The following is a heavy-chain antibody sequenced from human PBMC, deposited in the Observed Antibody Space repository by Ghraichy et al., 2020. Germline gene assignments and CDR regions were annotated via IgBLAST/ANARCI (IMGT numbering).Heavy chain of an antibody. CDR1: GFSFSNYW. Sequence: LSLTCAASGFSFSNYWMSWVRQAPGKGLEWVANIKEDGSEKYYVDSVVKGRFTVSRDNAENSLFLQLNSLRAEDTAVYYCTRSGRPVDYWGQGTLVTVSS. J-gene: IGHJ4*02. D-gene: IGHD2-2*01. V-gene: IGHV3-7*03. CDR2: IKEDGSEK. CDR3: TRSGRPVDY.